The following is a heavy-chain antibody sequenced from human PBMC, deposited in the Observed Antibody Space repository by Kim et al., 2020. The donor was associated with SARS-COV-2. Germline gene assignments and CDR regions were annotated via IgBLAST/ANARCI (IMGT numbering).Heavy chain of an antibody. V-gene: IGHV1-69*13. Sequence: SVKVSCKASGGTFSSYAISWVRQAPGQGLEWMGGIIPIFGTANYAQKFQGRVTITADESTSTAYMELSSLRSEDTAVYYCARDVDVGNYYYGMDVWGQGTTVTVSS. CDR2: IIPIFGTA. J-gene: IGHJ6*02. D-gene: IGHD1-26*01. CDR3: ARDVDVGNYYYGMDV. CDR1: GGTFSSYA.